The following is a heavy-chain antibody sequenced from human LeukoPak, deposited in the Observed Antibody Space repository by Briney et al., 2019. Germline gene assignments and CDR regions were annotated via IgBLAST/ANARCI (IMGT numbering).Heavy chain of an antibody. CDR2: IHSSGST. J-gene: IGHJ5*02. Sequence: SETLSLTCTVSGVSLTSYYWTCIRQPPRKGLEWIAYIHSSGSTKYSPSLKSRVTISVDTSKNQFSLKVNSVTAEDTAMYYCARLSRYCDGSSCHGDNWVDPWGQGTLVTVSS. CDR3: ARLSRYCDGSSCHGDNWVDP. V-gene: IGHV4-59*01. D-gene: IGHD2-21*01. CDR1: GVSLTSYY.